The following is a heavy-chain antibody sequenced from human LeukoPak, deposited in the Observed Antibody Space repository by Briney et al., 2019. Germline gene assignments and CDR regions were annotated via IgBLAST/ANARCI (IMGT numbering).Heavy chain of an antibody. CDR2: ISPTGSTT. CDR1: GFSFSGHW. Sequence: GGSLRLSCTASGFSFSGHWMHWARQLPGKGLVWVSRISPTGSTTSYADSVKGRFTVSRDNAKNTLYLQVNNLRAEDTAVYYCARGPNSNWSGPDFWGQGTLLTVSS. V-gene: IGHV3-74*01. J-gene: IGHJ4*02. D-gene: IGHD6-6*01. CDR3: ARGPNSNWSGPDF.